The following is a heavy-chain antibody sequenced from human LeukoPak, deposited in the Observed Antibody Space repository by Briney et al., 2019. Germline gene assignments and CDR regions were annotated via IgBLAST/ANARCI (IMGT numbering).Heavy chain of an antibody. J-gene: IGHJ6*03. V-gene: IGHV4-59*01. Sequence: SETLSLTCTVSGGSISSYYWSWIRQPPGKGLEWIGYIYYSGSTNYNPSLKSRVTISVDTSKNQFSLKLSSVTAADTAVYYCAGRGRPGPYYYYYYMDVWGKGTTVTVSS. CDR3: AGRGRPGPYYYYYYMDV. CDR2: IYYSGST. CDR1: GGSISSYY. D-gene: IGHD3-10*01.